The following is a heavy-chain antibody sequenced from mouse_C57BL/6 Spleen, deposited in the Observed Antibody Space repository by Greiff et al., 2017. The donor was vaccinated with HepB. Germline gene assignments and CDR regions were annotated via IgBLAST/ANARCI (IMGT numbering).Heavy chain of an antibody. Sequence: VKLVESGAELARPGASVKLSCKASGYTFTSYGISWVKQRTGQGLEWIGEIYPRSGNTYYNEKFKGKATLTADKSSSTAYMELRSLTSEDSAVYFCARRATTVVARYYAMDYWGQGTSVTVSS. V-gene: IGHV1-81*01. CDR1: GYTFTSYG. CDR3: ARRATTVVARYYAMDY. J-gene: IGHJ4*01. D-gene: IGHD1-1*01. CDR2: IYPRSGNT.